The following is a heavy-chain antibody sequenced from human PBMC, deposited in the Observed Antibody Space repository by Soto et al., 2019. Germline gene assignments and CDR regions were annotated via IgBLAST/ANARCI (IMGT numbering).Heavy chain of an antibody. J-gene: IGHJ2*01. V-gene: IGHV4-30-4*01. CDR1: GGSISSGDYY. D-gene: IGHD3-3*01. Sequence: QVQLQESGPGLVKPSQTLSLTCTVPGGSISSGDYYWSWTRQPPGKGLEWIGYIYYSGRTNYNPSLSSRVTISVDTSKNQFSLNLSSVTAADTAVYYCARIVESDYTIDFDLWGRGTLVTVSS. CDR3: ARIVESDYTIDFDL. CDR2: IYYSGRT.